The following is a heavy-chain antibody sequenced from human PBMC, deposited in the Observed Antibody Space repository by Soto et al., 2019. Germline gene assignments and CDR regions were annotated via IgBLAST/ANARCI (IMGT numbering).Heavy chain of an antibody. CDR3: ARQALRIAAAGEGEFDY. J-gene: IGHJ4*02. D-gene: IGHD6-13*01. Sequence: GASLKISCKGSGYSFTSYWIGWVRQMPGKGLEWMGIIYPGDSDTRYSPSFQGQVTISADKSISTAYLQWSSLKASDTAMYYCARQALRIAAAGEGEFDYWGQGTLVTVSS. CDR2: IYPGDSDT. CDR1: GYSFTSYW. V-gene: IGHV5-51*01.